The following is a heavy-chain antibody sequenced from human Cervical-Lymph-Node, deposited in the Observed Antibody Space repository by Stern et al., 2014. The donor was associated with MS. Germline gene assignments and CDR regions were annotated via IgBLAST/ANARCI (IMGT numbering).Heavy chain of an antibody. CDR1: GFTFYSYG. CDR2: INSGGGDI. CDR3: ARDVRGANRFYYYGMDV. J-gene: IGHJ6*02. Sequence: VQLVESGGTLVKPGGSLRLSCEASGFTFYSYGMNWVRQAPGKGLEWISSINSGGGDIEYAASVKGRFTISRDNAKKSLYLQMNSLRAEDTAVYYCARDVRGANRFYYYGMDVWGQGTTVTVSS. D-gene: IGHD4/OR15-4a*01. V-gene: IGHV3-21*01.